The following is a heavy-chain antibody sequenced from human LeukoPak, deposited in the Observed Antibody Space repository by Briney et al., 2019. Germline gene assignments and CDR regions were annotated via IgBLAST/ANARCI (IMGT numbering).Heavy chain of an antibody. D-gene: IGHD6-19*01. CDR3: ARAPTPIIAVAGSFDY. CDR2: TYYRSKWYN. CDR1: GDSVSNNSAA. Sequence: SQTLSLTCAISGDSVSNNSAAWNWIRQSPSRGLEWLGRTYYRSKWYNDYAVSVKSRITINPDTSKNQFSLQVNSVTPEDTAVYYCARAPTPIIAVAGSFDYWGQGTLVTVSS. J-gene: IGHJ4*02. V-gene: IGHV6-1*01.